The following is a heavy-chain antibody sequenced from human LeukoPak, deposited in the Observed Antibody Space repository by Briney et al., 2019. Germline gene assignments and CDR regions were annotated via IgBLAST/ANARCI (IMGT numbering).Heavy chain of an antibody. CDR2: IYTSGST. Sequence: SETLSLTCTVSGGSISSGSDYWSWIRQPAGKGLEWIGRIYTSGSTNYNPSLKSRVTISVDTSKNQFSLKLSSVTAADTAVYYCARVRGYGVFDYWGQGTLVTVSS. CDR3: ARVRGYGVFDY. V-gene: IGHV4-61*02. J-gene: IGHJ4*02. D-gene: IGHD4-17*01. CDR1: GGSISSGSDY.